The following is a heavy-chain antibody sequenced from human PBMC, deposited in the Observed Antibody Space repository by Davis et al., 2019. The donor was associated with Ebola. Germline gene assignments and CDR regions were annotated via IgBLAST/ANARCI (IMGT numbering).Heavy chain of an antibody. J-gene: IGHJ2*01. CDR3: ARRALYHGFWSAYYTGGRVQYYFDL. CDR2: ISSDSDYI. D-gene: IGHD3-3*01. CDR1: GGSISRSG. V-gene: IGHV3-21*04. Sequence: PSETLSLTCSVSGGSISRSGHYWGWIRQAPGKGLEWVSSISSDSDYIYYADSAKGRFTISRDNAKNSLYLQMNSLKASDTAMYYCARRALYHGFWSAYYTGGRVQYYFDLWGRGTLVTVSS.